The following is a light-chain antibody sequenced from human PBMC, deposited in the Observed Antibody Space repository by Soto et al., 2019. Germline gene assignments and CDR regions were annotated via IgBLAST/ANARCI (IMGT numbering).Light chain of an antibody. CDR3: TSYTSSITYV. Sequence: QPALTQPASVSGSPGQSITISCPGTSSDVGGYNYVSWYQQHPGKAPKLMIYEVSNRPSGVSNRFSGSKSGNTASLTISGLQAEDEADYYCTSYTSSITYVFGTGTKVTVL. CDR1: SSDVGGYNY. V-gene: IGLV2-14*01. CDR2: EVS. J-gene: IGLJ1*01.